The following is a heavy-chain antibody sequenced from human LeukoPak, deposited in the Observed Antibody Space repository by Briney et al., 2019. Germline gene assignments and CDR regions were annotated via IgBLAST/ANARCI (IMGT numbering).Heavy chain of an antibody. CDR3: AREDSPIVTPNLFEF. CDR1: GYSFYCHW. CDR2: IYPDNSAA. V-gene: IGHV5-51*01. J-gene: IGHJ5*01. D-gene: IGHD2-15*01. Sequence: GESLKISCQGSGYSFYCHWIAWLRQMPGKGLEWMGVIYPDNSAAKYSPSFQGRVTISADKSINTAYLHWGSLEASDTAMYYCAREDSPIVTPNLFEFWGQGTLVTVSS.